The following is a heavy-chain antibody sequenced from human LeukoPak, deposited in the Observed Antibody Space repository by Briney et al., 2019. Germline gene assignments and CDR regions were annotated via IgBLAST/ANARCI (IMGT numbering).Heavy chain of an antibody. V-gene: IGHV4-59*01. CDR3: ARGYMIDY. Sequence: SETLSLTCTVSGGSISSYYWSWLRQPPGKGLEWIGYIYYSGSTNYNPSLKSRVTISVDTSKNRFSLKLSSVTAADTAVYYCARGYMIDYWGQGTLVTVSS. J-gene: IGHJ4*02. CDR1: GGSISSYY. CDR2: IYYSGST. D-gene: IGHD5-12*01.